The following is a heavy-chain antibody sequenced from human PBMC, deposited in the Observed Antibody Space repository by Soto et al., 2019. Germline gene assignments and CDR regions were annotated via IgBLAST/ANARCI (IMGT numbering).Heavy chain of an antibody. V-gene: IGHV1-69*08. CDR1: GGTFSSYT. D-gene: IGHD2-2*01. J-gene: IGHJ2*01. Sequence: QVQLVQSGAEVKKPGSSVKVSCKASGGTFSSYTISWVRQAPGQGLEWMGRIIPILGIANYAQKFQGRVTITADKSTRTAYMELSSLGSGDTAVYYCARDGGGVVVPAADWYFDLWGRGTLVTVSS. CDR2: IIPILGIA. CDR3: ARDGGGVVVPAADWYFDL.